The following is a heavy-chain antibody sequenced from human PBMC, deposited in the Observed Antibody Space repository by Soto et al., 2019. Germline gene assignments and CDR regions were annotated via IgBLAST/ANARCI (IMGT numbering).Heavy chain of an antibody. D-gene: IGHD1-26*01. CDR3: ARGGSLYWYFDL. CDR2: INAGNGNT. J-gene: IGHJ2*01. Sequence: GASVEVCCKAPRFAYEYCAMQWPHHAPEQRLEWMGWINAGNGNTKYSQKFQGRVTITRDTSASTAYMELSSLRSEDTAVYYCARGGSLYWYFDLWGRGTLVSVSS. V-gene: IGHV1-3*01. CDR1: RFAYEYCA.